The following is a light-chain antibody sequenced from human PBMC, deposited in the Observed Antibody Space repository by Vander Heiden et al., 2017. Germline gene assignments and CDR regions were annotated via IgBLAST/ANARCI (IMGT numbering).Light chain of an antibody. CDR2: GAS. Sequence: EIVLTQSPDTLPLSRGDRATLTCRATQSVSSSYLAWYQQKPGQSPRLLIYGASSRAAGIPDRFSGSGSGTDFALTISRLEPEDFAVYFCQQYYRSPLTFGGGTKVEIK. CDR3: QQYYRSPLT. CDR1: QSVSSSY. J-gene: IGKJ4*01. V-gene: IGKV3-20*01.